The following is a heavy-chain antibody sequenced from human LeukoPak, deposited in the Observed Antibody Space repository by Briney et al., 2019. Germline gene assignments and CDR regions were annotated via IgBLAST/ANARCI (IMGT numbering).Heavy chain of an antibody. CDR3: ARGRQNSGSYSDAFHI. CDR1: GFTFSSYS. J-gene: IGHJ3*02. D-gene: IGHD1-26*01. V-gene: IGHV3-48*01. CDR2: ISSSSSTI. Sequence: GGSLRLSCAASGFTFSSYSMNWVRQAPGKGLEWVSYISSSSSTIYYADSVKGRFTISRDNAKNSLYLQMNSLRAEDTAVYYCARGRQNSGSYSDAFHIWGQGTMVTVSS.